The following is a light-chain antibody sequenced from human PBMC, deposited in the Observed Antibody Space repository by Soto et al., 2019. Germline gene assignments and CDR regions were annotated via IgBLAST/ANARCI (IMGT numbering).Light chain of an antibody. V-gene: IGLV1-44*01. CDR3: AAWDDSLKGV. Sequence: QSVLTQPPSASGTPGQRVTISCSGSSSNIGSNTVNWYQQLPGTAPKLLIYSNNQRPSGVPGRFSGSKSGTSASLAISGLQSEDEADYYCAAWDDSLKGVFGTGTKLTVL. CDR2: SNN. CDR1: SSNIGSNT. J-gene: IGLJ1*01.